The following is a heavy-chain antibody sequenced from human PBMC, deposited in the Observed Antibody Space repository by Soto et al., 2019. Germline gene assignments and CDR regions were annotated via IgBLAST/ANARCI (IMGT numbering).Heavy chain of an antibody. J-gene: IGHJ4*02. CDR1: GFTFSSYS. CDR2: ISSSSSTI. CDR3: ARTVAGTVRY. V-gene: IGHV3-48*02. Sequence: EVQLVESGGGLVQPGGSLRLACAASGFTFSSYSMNWVRQSPGKGQEWVSYISSSSSTIYYADSVKGGFTISRDNAKNSLYLQMNSLRDEATAVYYCARTVAGTVRYWGQGTLVTVSS. D-gene: IGHD6-19*01.